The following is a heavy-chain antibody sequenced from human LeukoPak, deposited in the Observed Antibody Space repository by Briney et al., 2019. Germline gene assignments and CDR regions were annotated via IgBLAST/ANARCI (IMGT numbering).Heavy chain of an antibody. V-gene: IGHV3-23*01. CDR1: GFTLSSYA. D-gene: IGHD3-9*01. Sequence: GGSLRLSCAASGFTLSSYAMSWVRQGPGKGLEWVFAISVSGNTYHADSVKGRFTISRDSSKNTLYLQMNSLRAGDAAVYYCATHDHYDILTGYRFDYWGQGTLDTVSS. CDR3: ATHDHYDILTGYRFDY. J-gene: IGHJ4*02. CDR2: ISVSGNT.